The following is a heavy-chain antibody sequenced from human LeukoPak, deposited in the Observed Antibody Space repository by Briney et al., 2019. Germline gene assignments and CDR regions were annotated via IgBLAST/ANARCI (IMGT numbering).Heavy chain of an antibody. Sequence: GGSLRLSCAASGFTFSSYGMHWVRQAPGKGLEWVAVIWYDGSNKYYADSVKGRFTISRDNSENTLYLQMNSLRPEDTAVYYCARTTPNDYGDYGVDYWGQGTLVTVSS. CDR2: IWYDGSNK. J-gene: IGHJ4*02. CDR1: GFTFSSYG. D-gene: IGHD4-17*01. CDR3: ARTTPNDYGDYGVDY. V-gene: IGHV3-33*01.